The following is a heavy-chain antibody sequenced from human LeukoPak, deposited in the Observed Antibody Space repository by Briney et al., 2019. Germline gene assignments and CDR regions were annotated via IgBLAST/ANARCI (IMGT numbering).Heavy chain of an antibody. CDR3: ARSSSAYFDY. CDR1: GGSISSYY. Sequence: SETLSLTCTVSGGSISSYYWSWIRQPPGKGLEWIGYIYYSGSTNYNPSLKSRVTISVDTSKNQFSLKLSSVTAADTAVYYCARSSSAYFDYWGQGTLVTVSS. J-gene: IGHJ4*02. V-gene: IGHV4-59*01. CDR2: IYYSGST.